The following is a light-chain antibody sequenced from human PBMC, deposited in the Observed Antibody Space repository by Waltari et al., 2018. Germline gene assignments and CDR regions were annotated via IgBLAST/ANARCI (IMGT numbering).Light chain of an antibody. CDR2: EVT. CDR3: TSYTTSTTVL. J-gene: IGLJ3*02. V-gene: IGLV2-14*01. CDR1: SRDIGGYDF. Sequence: QSALTQPASVSGSPGQSITIPCTGTSRDIGGYDFVSWYQQYPGMAPKLMIYEVTNRPSGVSGRFSGSKSGTTASLTISGLQPEDEADYYCTSYTTSTTVLFGGGTKVTVL.